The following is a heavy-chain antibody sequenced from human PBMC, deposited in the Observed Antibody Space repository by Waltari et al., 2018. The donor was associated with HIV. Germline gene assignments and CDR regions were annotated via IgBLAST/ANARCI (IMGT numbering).Heavy chain of an antibody. Sequence: EVQLVESGGGVIQPGGSRRLSCAASGLRVGRSWMNWVRHTPGKGPVWVARINSDARDAQYADSEKGRFTISRDNAKNMLYLQMNSLRAEDTAIYYCVGGAPFAYWGQGTLVTVSS. V-gene: IGHV3-74*01. D-gene: IGHD4-17*01. CDR2: INSDARDA. CDR1: GLRVGRSW. CDR3: VGGAPFAY. J-gene: IGHJ4*02.